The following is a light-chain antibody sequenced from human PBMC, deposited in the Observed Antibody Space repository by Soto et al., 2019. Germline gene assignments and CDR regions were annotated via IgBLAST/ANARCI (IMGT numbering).Light chain of an antibody. CDR2: GAS. J-gene: IGKJ3*01. Sequence: EIVLTQSPGTLSLSPGERATLSCRASQSVRSSSLAWYQQKPGQAPRLLIYGASSRATGIPDRFSGSGSGTDFTLTISRLEPEDFAVYYCQQYGSSPPRTFGPGTKVDIK. CDR3: QQYGSSPPRT. V-gene: IGKV3-20*01. CDR1: QSVRSSS.